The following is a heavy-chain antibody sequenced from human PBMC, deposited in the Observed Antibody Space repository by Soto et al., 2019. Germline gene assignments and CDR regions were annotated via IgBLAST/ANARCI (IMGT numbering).Heavy chain of an antibody. V-gene: IGHV4-39*01. CDR3: VSQRTSVLTQAYFDY. D-gene: IGHD2-8*01. J-gene: IGHJ4*02. CDR2: VYYRGRS. Sequence: PWETLSLTCTVSGGSVSNSNYYSGWIRQSPGKGLEWIGSVYYRGRSYSKSSVKSRVTISVDTSKNQFSLNLNSVTASDTAVYYCVSQRTSVLTQAYFDYWGPGALVTVSS. CDR1: GGSVSNSNYY.